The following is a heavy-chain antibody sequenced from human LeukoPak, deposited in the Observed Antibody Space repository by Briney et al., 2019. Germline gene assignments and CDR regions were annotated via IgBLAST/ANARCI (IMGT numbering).Heavy chain of an antibody. Sequence: PSETLSLTCTVSGYSISSGYYWGWIRQPPGKGLEWIGSIYHSGSTYYNPSLKSRVTISVDTSKNQFSLKLSSVTAADTAVYYCARVFVSGWLDYWGQGTLVTVSS. J-gene: IGHJ4*02. CDR2: IYHSGST. CDR3: ARVFVSGWLDY. V-gene: IGHV4-38-2*02. CDR1: GYSISSGYY. D-gene: IGHD6-19*01.